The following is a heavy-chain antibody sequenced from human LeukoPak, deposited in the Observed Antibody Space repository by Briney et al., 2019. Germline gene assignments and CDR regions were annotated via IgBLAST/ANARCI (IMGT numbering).Heavy chain of an antibody. V-gene: IGHV3-7*03. D-gene: IGHD6-13*01. CDR1: AFIFSGHW. J-gene: IGHJ6*02. CDR2: IKEDGSER. CDR3: AKDYSSSWYTYYYGMDV. Sequence: GGSLRLSCEGSAFIFSGHWMNWVRQTPGKGLEWVASIKEDGSERQYVDSVKGRFTISRDNSKNSLYLQMNSLRTEDTALYYCAKDYSSSWYTYYYGMDVWGQGTTVTVSS.